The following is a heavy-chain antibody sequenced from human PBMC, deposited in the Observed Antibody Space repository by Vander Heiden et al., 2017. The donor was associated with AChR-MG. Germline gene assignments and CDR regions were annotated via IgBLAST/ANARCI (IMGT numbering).Heavy chain of an antibody. Sequence: EVQLVESGGGLVQPGGSLRLSCTASSFTFSDLWRNWVRQAPGKGLEWVAIIKQDGSEKHYVDSVEGRFTISRDNTKKSLYLQMNSLRAEDTAMYYCAGGGGYLIEYWGQGTLGTVSS. D-gene: IGHD3-16*01. J-gene: IGHJ4*02. CDR3: AGGGGYLIEY. CDR2: IKQDGSEK. V-gene: IGHV3-7*03. CDR1: SFTFSDLW.